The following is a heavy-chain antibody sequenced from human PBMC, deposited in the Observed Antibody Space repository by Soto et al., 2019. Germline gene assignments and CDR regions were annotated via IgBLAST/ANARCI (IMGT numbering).Heavy chain of an antibody. V-gene: IGHV3-48*02. CDR3: ARVDIYGYYYSMDV. CDR2: ISSTSKTI. CDR1: GFTFSTYS. Sequence: EVQLVESGGGLVQPGGSLRVSCAASGFTFSTYSMNWVRQAPGKGLEWVSYISSTSKTIKYADSVKGRFTISRDNAKNSLFLQMNSLRDEDTALYYCARVDIYGYYYSMDVWGQGTTVTVSS. J-gene: IGHJ6*02. D-gene: IGHD5-18*01.